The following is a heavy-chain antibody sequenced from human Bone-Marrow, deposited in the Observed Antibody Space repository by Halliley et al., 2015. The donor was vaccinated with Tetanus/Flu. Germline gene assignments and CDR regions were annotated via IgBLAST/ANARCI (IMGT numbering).Heavy chain of an antibody. V-gene: IGHV3-53*01. CDR3: ASWAGTDYYGSGSPPLDY. Sequence: IKRGGSPYCPISVRGRFTISRDNSTNTLYLQMNSLRPEYTAVYYCASWAGTDYYGSGSPPLDYWGQGTLVTVSS. D-gene: IGHD3-10*01. CDR2: IKRGGSP. J-gene: IGHJ4*02.